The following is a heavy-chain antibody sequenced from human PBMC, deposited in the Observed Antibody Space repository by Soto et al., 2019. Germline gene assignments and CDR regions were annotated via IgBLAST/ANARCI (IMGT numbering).Heavy chain of an antibody. D-gene: IGHD1-26*01. V-gene: IGHV4-4*02. CDR1: GGSFTSNNW. Sequence: SETLSLTCAVSGGSFTSNNWWTWVRQPPGQGLEWIGEIYRTGSTNYNPSLKSRVTISLDKSENQFSLKVTSLTAADTAVYYCASWSGSYRKPFDYWGQGTLVTVSS. J-gene: IGHJ4*02. CDR3: ASWSGSYRKPFDY. CDR2: IYRTGST.